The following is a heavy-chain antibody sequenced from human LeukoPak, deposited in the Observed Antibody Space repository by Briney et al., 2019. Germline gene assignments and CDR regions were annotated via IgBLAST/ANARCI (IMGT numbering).Heavy chain of an antibody. Sequence: PGGSLRLSCAASGFTVSSNYMSWVRQAPGKGLEWVSVIYSGGKTFYADSVKGRFTISRNNSKNTLYLQMNSLRAEDTAVYYCARGDPGAYWGQGTLVTVSS. D-gene: IGHD2-21*02. V-gene: IGHV3-53*01. CDR3: ARGDPGAY. J-gene: IGHJ4*02. CDR1: GFTVSSNY. CDR2: IYSGGKT.